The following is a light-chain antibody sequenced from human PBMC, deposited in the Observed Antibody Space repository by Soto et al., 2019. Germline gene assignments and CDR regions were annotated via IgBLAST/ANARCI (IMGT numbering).Light chain of an antibody. V-gene: IGKV3-11*01. Sequence: DIVLTQSPATLSLSPGERATLSCSASQSVSVYLTCFQQKPCQAPKLLIYDAFNRAPGIPARLSDSVSGTDFTLTISSLEPEDFAVYYCHQRATWPWTFGQGTTVEIK. CDR1: QSVSVY. J-gene: IGKJ1*01. CDR2: DAF. CDR3: HQRATWPWT.